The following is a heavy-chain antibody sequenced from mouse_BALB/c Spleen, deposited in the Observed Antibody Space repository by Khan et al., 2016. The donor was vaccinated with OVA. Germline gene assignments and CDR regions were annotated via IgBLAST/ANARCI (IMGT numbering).Heavy chain of an antibody. D-gene: IGHD2-10*01. J-gene: IGHJ4*01. V-gene: IGHV9-3-1*01. Sequence: QMQLEESGPELKKPGETVKISCKASGYTFTNCGINWVQQAPGKGLKWMGWINTYTGESTYADDFKGRFAFSLETSASTAYLQINNLKNEDTATYFCARPPYFSYVLDYWGQGTSVTVSS. CDR1: GYTFTNCG. CDR3: ARPPYFSYVLDY. CDR2: INTYTGES.